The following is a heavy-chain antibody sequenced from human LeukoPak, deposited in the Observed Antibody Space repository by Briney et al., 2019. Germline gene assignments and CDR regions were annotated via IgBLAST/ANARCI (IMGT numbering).Heavy chain of an antibody. CDR1: GGSISSSNW. J-gene: IGHJ4*02. V-gene: IGHV4-4*02. D-gene: IGHD6-19*01. Sequence: SGTLSLTCAVSGGSISSSNWWSWVRQPPGKGLEWIGEIYHSGSTNYNPSLKSRVTISVDKSKNQFSLKLSSVTAADTAVYYCARSGLYSGGWYAVGPWGQGTLVTVSS. CDR3: ARSGLYSGGWYAVGP. CDR2: IYHSGST.